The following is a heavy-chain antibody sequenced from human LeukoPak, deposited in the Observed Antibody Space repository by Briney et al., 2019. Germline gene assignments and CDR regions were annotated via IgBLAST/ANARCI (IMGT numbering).Heavy chain of an antibody. Sequence: GGSLRLSCAASGFSFSAYGMHWVRQAPGKGLDWVAVIWYDGSNKDYADSVKGRFTISRDNSKNTLYLQMNSLRAEDTAVYYCARVLNNYVSSGYSAADYWGQGTLVTVSS. V-gene: IGHV3-33*01. J-gene: IGHJ4*02. CDR3: ARVLNNYVSSGYSAADY. CDR2: IWYDGSNK. D-gene: IGHD3-22*01. CDR1: GFSFSAYG.